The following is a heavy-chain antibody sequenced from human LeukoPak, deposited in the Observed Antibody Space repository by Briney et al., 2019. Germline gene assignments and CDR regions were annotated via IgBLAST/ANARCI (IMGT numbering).Heavy chain of an antibody. V-gene: IGHV3-66*01. CDR2: IYSGGST. D-gene: IGHD3-3*01. CDR1: GFTVSSNY. Sequence: GGSLRLSCAASGFTVSSNYMSWVRRAPGKGLEGVSIIYSGGSTYYADSVKGRFTSSRDNSKNTLYLQMNSLRAEDTAVYYCARSYDFWSGSLSYWGQGTLVTVSS. J-gene: IGHJ4*02. CDR3: ARSYDFWSGSLSY.